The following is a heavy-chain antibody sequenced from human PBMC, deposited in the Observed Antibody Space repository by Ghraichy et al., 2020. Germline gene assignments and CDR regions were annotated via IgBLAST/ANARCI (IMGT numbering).Heavy chain of an antibody. Sequence: GGSLRLSCAASGFTFSSYAMSWVRQAPGKGLEWVSAISGSGGSTYYADSVKGRFTISRDNSKNTLYLQMNSLRAEDTAVYYCAKTPFGGSGKVAVYYYGMDVWGQGTTVTVSS. CDR3: AKTPFGGSGKVAVYYYGMDV. D-gene: IGHD3-10*01. J-gene: IGHJ6*02. CDR2: ISGSGGST. V-gene: IGHV3-23*01. CDR1: GFTFSSYA.